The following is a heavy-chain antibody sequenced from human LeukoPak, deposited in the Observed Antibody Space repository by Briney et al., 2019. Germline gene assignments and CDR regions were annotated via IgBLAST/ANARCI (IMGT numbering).Heavy chain of an antibody. CDR1: GFTFSNAR. CDR3: TTDWEIWDIVVVPAATGSDY. Sequence: GGSLRLSCAASGFTFSNARMSWVRQAPGKGLEWVGRIRSKTDGGTTDYAAPVKGRFTISRDDSKNTLYLQMNSLETEDTAVYCCTTDWEIWDIVVVPAATGSDYWGQGTLVTVSS. V-gene: IGHV3-15*01. CDR2: IRSKTDGGTT. J-gene: IGHJ4*02. D-gene: IGHD2-2*01.